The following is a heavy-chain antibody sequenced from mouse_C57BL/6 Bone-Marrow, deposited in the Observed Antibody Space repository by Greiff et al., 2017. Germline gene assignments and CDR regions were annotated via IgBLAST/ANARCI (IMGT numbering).Heavy chain of an antibody. Sequence: EVQLQQYGPELVKPGASVKISCKASGYTFTDYYMNWVKQSHGKSLEWIGDINPNNGGTSYNQKFKGKATLTVDKSSSTAYMELRRLTSEDSAVYYCAREQVAYWGQGTLVTVSA. J-gene: IGHJ3*01. V-gene: IGHV1-26*01. CDR2: INPNNGGT. CDR3: AREQVAY. CDR1: GYTFTDYY.